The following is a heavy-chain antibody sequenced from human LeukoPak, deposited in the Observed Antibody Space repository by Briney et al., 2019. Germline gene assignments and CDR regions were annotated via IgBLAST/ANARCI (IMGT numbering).Heavy chain of an antibody. CDR1: GESFSGKY. CDR3: AREAVYYGSGSHDY. J-gene: IGHJ4*02. CDR2: INSSGRT. V-gene: IGHV4-34*01. Sequence: SETLSLTCAVYGESFSGKYWNWIRQPPGKGLEWIGEINSSGRTNYNPSLKSRVTMSLDTSKNQFSLNLRSVTAADTAVYFCAREAVYYGSGSHDYWGQGTLAIVSS. D-gene: IGHD3-10*01.